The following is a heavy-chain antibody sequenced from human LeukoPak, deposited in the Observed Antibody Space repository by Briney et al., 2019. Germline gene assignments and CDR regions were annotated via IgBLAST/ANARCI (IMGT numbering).Heavy chain of an antibody. Sequence: GGSLRLSCAASGFTFSSYWMSWVRQAPGKRLEWVANINQDGSEKYYVDSVKGRFIISRDNARNSLFLRMNILTAEDTAIYYCVREGAYSTSSPAGYWGQGTLVSVSS. CDR2: INQDGSEK. J-gene: IGHJ4*02. CDR3: VREGAYSTSSPAGY. V-gene: IGHV3-7*01. CDR1: GFTFSSYW. D-gene: IGHD6-6*01.